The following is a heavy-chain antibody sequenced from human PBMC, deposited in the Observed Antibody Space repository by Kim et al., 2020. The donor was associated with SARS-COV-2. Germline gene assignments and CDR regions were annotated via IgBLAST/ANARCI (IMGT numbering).Heavy chain of an antibody. V-gene: IGHV3-7*03. CDR2: IKQDGSEK. Sequence: GGSLRLSCAASGFTFSSYRTNWVRQAPGKGLEWVANIKQDGSEKYYVDSVKGRFTISRDNAKNSLYLQMNSLRAEDTAVYYCANWQKGSGTYSGCFDYW. CDR3: ANWQKGSGTYSGCFDY. J-gene: IGHJ4*01. CDR1: GFTFSSYR. D-gene: IGHD3-10*01.